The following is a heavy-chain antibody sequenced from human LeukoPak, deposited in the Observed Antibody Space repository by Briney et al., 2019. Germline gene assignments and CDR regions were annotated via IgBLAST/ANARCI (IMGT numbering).Heavy chain of an antibody. D-gene: IGHD3-3*01. CDR1: GFSFSGHW. CDR2: IKGDGIST. J-gene: IGHJ4*02. V-gene: IGHV3-74*01. Sequence: GGSLRLSCTASGFSFSGHWMHWVRHAPGQGLVWVSRIKGDGISTNYADSVKGRFTISRDIAKNTLYLQMNSLRAEDTGVYYCAKDHYWSIDYWGRGTLVTVSS. CDR3: AKDHYWSIDY.